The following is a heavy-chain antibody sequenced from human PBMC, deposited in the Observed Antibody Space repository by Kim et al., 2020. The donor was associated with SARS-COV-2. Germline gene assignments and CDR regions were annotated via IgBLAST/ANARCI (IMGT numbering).Heavy chain of an antibody. J-gene: IGHJ4*02. CDR1: GFTFDDYA. CDR3: AKWFCSGGSCYVYYFDY. V-gene: IGHV3-43*02. Sequence: GGSLRLSCAASGFTFDDYAMHWVRQAPGKGLEWVSLISGDGGSTYYADSVKGRFTISRDNSKNSLYLQMNSLRTEDTALYYCAKWFCSGGSCYVYYFDYWGQGTLVTVSS. CDR2: ISGDGGST. D-gene: IGHD2-15*01.